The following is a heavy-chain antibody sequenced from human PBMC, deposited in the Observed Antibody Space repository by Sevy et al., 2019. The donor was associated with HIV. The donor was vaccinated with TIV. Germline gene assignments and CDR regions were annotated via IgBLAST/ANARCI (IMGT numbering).Heavy chain of an antibody. CDR3: TTKSPRDGYNYWSDY. CDR1: GFTFSNAW. D-gene: IGHD5-12*01. J-gene: IGHJ4*02. V-gene: IGHV3-15*01. Sequence: GGSLRLSCAASGFTFSNAWMSWVRQAPGKGLEWVGRIKSKTGGGTTDYAAPVKGRFTISRDDSKNTLYLQMNSLKTEDTAVYYCTTKSPRDGYNYWSDYWGQGTLVTVSS. CDR2: IKSKTGGGTT.